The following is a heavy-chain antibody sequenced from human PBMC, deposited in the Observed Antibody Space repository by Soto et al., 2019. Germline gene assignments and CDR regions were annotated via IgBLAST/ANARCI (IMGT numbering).Heavy chain of an antibody. Sequence: QVQLVESGGGVVQPGRSLRLSCAASGFTFSSYAMHWVRQAPGKGLEWVAVISYDGSNKYYADSVKGRFTISRDNCKNTLYLQMNSLRAEDTAVYYCAREGIAAAGFDYWGQGTLVTVSS. D-gene: IGHD6-13*01. CDR2: ISYDGSNK. CDR3: AREGIAAAGFDY. CDR1: GFTFSSYA. V-gene: IGHV3-30-3*01. J-gene: IGHJ4*02.